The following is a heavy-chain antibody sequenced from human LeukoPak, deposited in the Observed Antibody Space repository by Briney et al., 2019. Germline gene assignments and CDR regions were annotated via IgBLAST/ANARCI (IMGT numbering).Heavy chain of an antibody. J-gene: IGHJ4*02. CDR3: AREAMVRGVTQNYFDY. V-gene: IGHV4-39*02. Sequence: SETLSLTCTVSGVPISSSSYYWGWIRQPPGKGREWFGSVYYSGSTYYNPSLKSRVNISGDTSKTQFPLKLSSVTAADTAVYHCAREAMVRGVTQNYFDYWGQGTLVTVSS. D-gene: IGHD3-10*01. CDR1: GVPISSSSYY. CDR2: VYYSGST.